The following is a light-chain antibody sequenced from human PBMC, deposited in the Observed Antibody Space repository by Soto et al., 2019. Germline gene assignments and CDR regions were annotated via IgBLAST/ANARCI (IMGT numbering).Light chain of an antibody. CDR2: DVS. CDR1: SSDVGAYNY. J-gene: IGLJ2*01. CDR3: NSFTTISTLV. V-gene: IGLV2-14*03. Sequence: QSVLTQPASVSGSPGQSITISCTGTSSDVGAYNYVSWYQHHPGKAPKLMIYDVSNRPSGVSIRFSGSKSGNTASLTISGLQAEDEADYYCNSFTTISTLVFGGGTKLTVL.